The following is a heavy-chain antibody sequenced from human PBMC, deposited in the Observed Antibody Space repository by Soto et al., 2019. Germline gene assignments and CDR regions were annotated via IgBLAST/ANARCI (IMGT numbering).Heavy chain of an antibody. Sequence: GGSLRLSCAASGFTFNTYDMSWVRQAPGKGLEWVSTIGANDDSTYYTDSVKGRFTVSRDNSNNTLFLQMNSLRAEDTAVYYCATPTYWYNHGWYVGFDYWGQGTLVTVSS. CDR1: GFTFNTYD. CDR3: ATPTYWYNHGWYVGFDY. J-gene: IGHJ4*02. D-gene: IGHD6-19*01. CDR2: IGANDDST. V-gene: IGHV3-23*01.